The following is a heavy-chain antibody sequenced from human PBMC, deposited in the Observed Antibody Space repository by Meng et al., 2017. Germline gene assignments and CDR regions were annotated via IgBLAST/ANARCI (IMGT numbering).Heavy chain of an antibody. D-gene: IGHD6-13*01. V-gene: IGHV1-46*01. CDR1: GYTFTSYY. CDR2: IYPSGGST. CDR3: ARSFSVAAAGTLGY. Sequence: ASVKVSCKASGYTFTSYYMHWVRQAPGQGLEWMGIIYPSGGSTSHAQKFQGRVTMTRDTSTSTVYMELSSLRSEGTAVYYCARSFSVAAAGTLGYWGQGTLVTVSS. J-gene: IGHJ4*02.